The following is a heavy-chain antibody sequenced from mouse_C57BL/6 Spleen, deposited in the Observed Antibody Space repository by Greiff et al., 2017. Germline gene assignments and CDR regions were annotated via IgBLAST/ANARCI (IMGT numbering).Heavy chain of an antibody. CDR3: ARITTVVAPYYFDY. Sequence: VQLKESGAELVKPGASVKLSCTASGFNIKDYYMHWVKQRTEQGLEWIGRIDPEDGETKYAPKFQGKATITADPSSNTAYLQLSSLTSEDTAVDYCARITTVVAPYYFDYWGQGTTLTVSS. V-gene: IGHV14-2*01. CDR2: IDPEDGET. CDR1: GFNIKDYY. J-gene: IGHJ2*01. D-gene: IGHD1-1*01.